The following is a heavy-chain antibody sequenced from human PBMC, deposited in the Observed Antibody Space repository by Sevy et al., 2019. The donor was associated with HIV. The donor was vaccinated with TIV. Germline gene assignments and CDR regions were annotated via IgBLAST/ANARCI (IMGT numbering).Heavy chain of an antibody. D-gene: IGHD3-10*01. Sequence: GGSLRLSCAASGFTFDDYGMSWVRQAPGKGLEWVSGITWNGGSTGYADSVKGRFTISRDNAKNSLYLQMNSLRAEDTALYYGASFQGPTSYYGSGSFYYWGQGTLVTVSS. CDR2: ITWNGGST. CDR3: ASFQGPTSYYGSGSFYY. CDR1: GFTFDDYG. V-gene: IGHV3-20*04. J-gene: IGHJ4*02.